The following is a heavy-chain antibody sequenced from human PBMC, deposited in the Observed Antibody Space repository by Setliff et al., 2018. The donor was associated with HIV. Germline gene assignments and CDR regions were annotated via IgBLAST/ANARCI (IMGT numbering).Heavy chain of an antibody. D-gene: IGHD4-17*01. CDR1: GDSVSSRTYY. CDR2: VSSRGDT. CDR3: ARAAAGNTGPFDL. J-gene: IGHJ4*02. V-gene: IGHV4-61*02. Sequence: LSLTCTVSGDSVSSRTYYWSWIRQPAGKGLEWIGRVSSRGDTNYNPSLKSRVTMSVDTSKNQFSLKLTSVTASDTAVYYCARAAAGNTGPFDLWGQGSPVTVSS.